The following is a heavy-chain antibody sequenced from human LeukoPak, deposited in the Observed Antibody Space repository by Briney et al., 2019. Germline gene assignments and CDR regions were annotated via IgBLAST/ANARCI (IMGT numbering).Heavy chain of an antibody. V-gene: IGHV1-69*05. D-gene: IGHD3-22*01. CDR3: ARGELGDSSGFSFFDY. J-gene: IGHJ4*02. CDR1: RGRFSSYC. CDR2: VIAIVGRV. Sequence: SGVASSNASRGRFSSYCICCVLQPPGPRHEAREGVIAIVGRVSYGQKFQGRATITTDEATSTAYMELNSLTSEDTGVYYCARGELGDSSGFSFFDYWGQGTLVTVSS.